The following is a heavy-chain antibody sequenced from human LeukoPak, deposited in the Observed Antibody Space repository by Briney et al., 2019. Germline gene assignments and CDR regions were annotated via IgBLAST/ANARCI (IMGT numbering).Heavy chain of an antibody. CDR3: ARAGFGGYYYYYYMDV. V-gene: IGHV1-2*02. J-gene: IGHJ6*03. Sequence: GASVKVSRKASGYTFTGYYMHWVRQAPGQGLEWMGWINPNSGGTKYAQKFQGRVTMTRDTSISTAYMELSRLRSDDTAVYYCARAGFGGYYYYYYMDVWGKGTTVTVSS. CDR2: INPNSGGT. CDR1: GYTFTGYY. D-gene: IGHD3-10*01.